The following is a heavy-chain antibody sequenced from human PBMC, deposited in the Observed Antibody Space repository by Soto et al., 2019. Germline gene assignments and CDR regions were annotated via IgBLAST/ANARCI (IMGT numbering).Heavy chain of an antibody. V-gene: IGHV3-23*03. CDR1: GFSFSAYS. CDR2: IDLSGTTT. CDR3: TKDRVPDGIYSFDY. J-gene: IGHJ4*02. Sequence: GGSLRLSCAASGFSFSAYSMNWVRQTPGRGLEWVSFIDLSGTTTYYRDSVKGRFTIFKDKSRNTVYLQMRSLTVEDASFYYCTKDRVPDGIYSFDYWGQGALVTVSS. D-gene: IGHD2-15*01.